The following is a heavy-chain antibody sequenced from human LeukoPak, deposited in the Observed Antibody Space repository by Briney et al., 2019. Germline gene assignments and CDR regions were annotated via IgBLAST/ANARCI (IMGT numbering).Heavy chain of an antibody. CDR2: LYSDGNT. Sequence: GGSLRLSCAAPGFTVITNDMTWVRQAPGKGLEWVSVLYSDGNTKYADSVQGRFTISRDNSKNTLYLEMNSLSPDDTAVYYCARGVEPLAANTLAYWGQGTLVTVSP. CDR3: ARGVEPLAANTLAY. CDR1: GFTVITND. D-gene: IGHD1-14*01. V-gene: IGHV3-53*01. J-gene: IGHJ4*02.